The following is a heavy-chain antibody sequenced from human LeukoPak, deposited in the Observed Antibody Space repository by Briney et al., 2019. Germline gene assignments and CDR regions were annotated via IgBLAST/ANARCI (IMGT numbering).Heavy chain of an antibody. CDR2: ISGSVTTT. CDR3: AKVASYWHFDL. CDR1: GFTFSSFA. Sequence: GGSLRLSCAAPGFTFSSFAMSWVRQAPGKGLEWVSAISGSVTTTYYADSVKGRFTISRDNSNNTLYLQMNSLRAEDTAVYYCAKVASYWHFDLWGRGTLVTVSS. V-gene: IGHV3-23*01. J-gene: IGHJ2*01.